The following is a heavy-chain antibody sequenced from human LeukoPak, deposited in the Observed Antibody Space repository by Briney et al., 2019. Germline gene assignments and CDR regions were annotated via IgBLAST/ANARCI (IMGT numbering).Heavy chain of an antibody. Sequence: PGGSLRLSCAASGFTFSSYAMSWVRQAPGKGLEWASAISGSGGSTYYADSVKGRFTISRDNSKNTLYLQMNSLRAEDTAVYYCAAYSGYGSYFDYWGQGTLVTVSS. CDR2: ISGSGGST. V-gene: IGHV3-23*01. D-gene: IGHD5-12*01. J-gene: IGHJ4*02. CDR3: AAYSGYGSYFDY. CDR1: GFTFSSYA.